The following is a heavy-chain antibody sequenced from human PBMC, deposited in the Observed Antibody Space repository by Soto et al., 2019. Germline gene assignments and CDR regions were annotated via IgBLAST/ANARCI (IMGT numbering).Heavy chain of an antibody. CDR2: ISGSGGST. CDR3: AKGPHRVVPHYFDY. D-gene: IGHD3-10*01. CDR1: GFTFSSYA. J-gene: IGHJ4*02. V-gene: IGHV3-23*01. Sequence: GGSLRLSCAASGFTFSSYAMSWVRQAPGKGLEWVSAISGSGGSTYYEDSVKGRFTISRDNSKNTLYLQMTSLRAVETAVYYCAKGPHRVVPHYFDYWGQGTLVTVSS.